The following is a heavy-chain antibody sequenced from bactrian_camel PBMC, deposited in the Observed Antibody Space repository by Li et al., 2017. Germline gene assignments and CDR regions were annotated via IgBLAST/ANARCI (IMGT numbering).Heavy chain of an antibody. J-gene: IGHJ6*01. CDR1: GYPTSDYC. Sequence: HVQLVESGGGSVQAGGSLRLSCVVSGYPTSDYCMAWFRQAPGKEREGVASIYTATNSAAYDDSVKGRFSISRDIASRTLYLQMSNLKPEDTAVYYCATTRSYPSDNDFLRCGRFGFWGQGTQVTVS. V-gene: IGHV3S6*01. D-gene: IGHD4*01. CDR2: IYTATNSA. CDR3: ATTRSYPSDNDFLRCGRFGF.